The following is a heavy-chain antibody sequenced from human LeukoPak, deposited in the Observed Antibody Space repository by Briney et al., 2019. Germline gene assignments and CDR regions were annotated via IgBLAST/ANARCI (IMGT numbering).Heavy chain of an antibody. Sequence: GVSLRLSCAASGXRFDDFAMHWVRQSPGKGLEWVSLVSADGAKSYYAESVRGRFTISRDNSKNSLYLQMNTLRSEDTAFYYCAKEIDTLGTNAFDIWGHGTLVTVSS. D-gene: IGHD2-15*01. CDR3: AKEIDTLGTNAFDI. J-gene: IGHJ3*02. CDR1: GXRFDDFA. V-gene: IGHV3-43*02. CDR2: VSADGAKS.